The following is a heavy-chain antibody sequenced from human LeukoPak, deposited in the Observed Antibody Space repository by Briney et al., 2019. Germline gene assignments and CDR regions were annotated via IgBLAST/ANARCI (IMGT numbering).Heavy chain of an antibody. Sequence: PGGSLRLSCAASGFTFSSYGMSWVRQAPGKGLEWVAAISGSGGSTYYADSVKGRFTISRDNSKNTLYLRMNSLRAEDTAVYYCAKVSSGWYGQNDYWGQGTLVIVSS. J-gene: IGHJ4*02. D-gene: IGHD6-19*01. CDR1: GFTFSSYG. CDR3: AKVSSGWYGQNDY. CDR2: ISGSGGST. V-gene: IGHV3-23*01.